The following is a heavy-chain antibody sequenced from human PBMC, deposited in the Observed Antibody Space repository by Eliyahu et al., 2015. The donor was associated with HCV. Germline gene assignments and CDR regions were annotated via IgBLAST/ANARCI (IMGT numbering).Heavy chain of an antibody. D-gene: IGHD3-3*01. J-gene: IGHJ6*02. CDR2: IKHSGST. CDR3: ARGGGTIFGVIIIDYYYGMDV. Sequence: QVQLQQWGAGLLKPSETLSLTCAVYGESFSGYYWSWFRQPPGKGLEWIGEIKHSGSTNYNPSLKSRVTISVDTSKNQFSLKLSSVTAADTAVYYCARGGGTIFGVIIIDYYYGMDVWGQGTTVTVSS. V-gene: IGHV4-34*01. CDR1: GESFSGYY.